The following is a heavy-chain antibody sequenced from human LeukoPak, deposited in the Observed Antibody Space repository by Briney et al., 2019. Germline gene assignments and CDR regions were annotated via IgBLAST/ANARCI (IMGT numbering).Heavy chain of an antibody. J-gene: IGHJ4*02. CDR2: IYPDDSDT. D-gene: IGHD2-2*01. CDR1: GYSFTNYW. V-gene: IGHV5-51*01. CDR3: ARQGPYCSSTSCYDY. Sequence: GESLKISCKGSGYSFTNYWIGWVRQMPGKGLEWMGIIYPDDSDTRYSPSFQGQVTISADKSISTAYLQWSSLKASDTATYYCARQGPYCSSTSCYDYWGQGTLVTVSS.